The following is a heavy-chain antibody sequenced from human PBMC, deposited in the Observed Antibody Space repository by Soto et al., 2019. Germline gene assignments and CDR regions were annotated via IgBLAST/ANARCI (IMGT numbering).Heavy chain of an antibody. CDR3: ARGPQRPIPYAPGLWFDP. Sequence: ASVKVSCKASGYTFTSYAMHWVRQAPGQRLEWMGWINAGNGNTKYSQKFQGRVTITRDTSASTAYMELSSLRSEDTAVYYCARGPQRPIPYAPGLWFDPWGQGTLVTVSS. J-gene: IGHJ5*02. V-gene: IGHV1-3*01. D-gene: IGHD4-17*01. CDR1: GYTFTSYA. CDR2: INAGNGNT.